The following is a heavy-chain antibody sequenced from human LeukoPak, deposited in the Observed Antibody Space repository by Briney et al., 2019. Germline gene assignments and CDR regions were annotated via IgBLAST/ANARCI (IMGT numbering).Heavy chain of an antibody. J-gene: IGHJ4*02. CDR2: IYSGGST. CDR3: AGDYYDSSGYVFGY. D-gene: IGHD3-22*01. Sequence: GGSLRLSCAASGFTVRGNYMSWVRRGPGKGLEWVSVIYSGGSTYHADSVKGRFTISRDNSKNTLYLQMNSLRAGDTAVYYCAGDYYDSSGYVFGYWGQGTLVTVSS. CDR1: GFTVRGNY. V-gene: IGHV3-53*01.